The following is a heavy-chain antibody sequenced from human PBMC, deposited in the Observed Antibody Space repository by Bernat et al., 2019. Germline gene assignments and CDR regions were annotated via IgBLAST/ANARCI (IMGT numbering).Heavy chain of an antibody. CDR1: GYSFSTHW. D-gene: IGHD2-21*02. CDR2: IYPSDSDT. CDR3: ARHACGGDCCSDY. J-gene: IGHJ4*02. V-gene: IGHV5-51*03. Sequence: EVQLVQSGAEVKKPGESLKISCKGSGYSFSTHWIAWVRQMPGKGLECMGIIYPSDSDTKYSPSFQGQVTISADKSINTAYLQLSGLKASDTAMYYCARHACGGDCCSDYWGQGTLVTVSS.